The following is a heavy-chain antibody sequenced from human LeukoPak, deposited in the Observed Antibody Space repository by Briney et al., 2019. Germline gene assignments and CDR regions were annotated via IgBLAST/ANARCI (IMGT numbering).Heavy chain of an antibody. CDR2: ITGSGSTI. CDR3: ARHYYHGSGHGGY. Sequence: PGGSLRLSCAASGFTFGDYYMSWIRQAPGKGLEWLSYITGSGSTIYYADSVKGRFTISRDNAKNSLYLQMNSLRVEDTAVYYCARHYYHGSGHGGYWGQGTLVTVSS. D-gene: IGHD3-22*01. CDR1: GFTFGDYY. J-gene: IGHJ4*02. V-gene: IGHV3-11*01.